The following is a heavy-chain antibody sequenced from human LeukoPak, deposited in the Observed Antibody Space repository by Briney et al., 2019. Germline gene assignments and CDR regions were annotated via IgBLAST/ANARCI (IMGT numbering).Heavy chain of an antibody. CDR3: AKAYDYYDSSFFDY. CDR2: ISGSGGST. Sequence: PGGSLRFSCAASGFTFSSYAMSWVRQAPGKGLEWVSAISGSGGSTYYADSVKGRFTISRDNSKNTLYLQMNSLRAEDTAVYYCAKAYDYYDSSFFDYWGQGTLVTVSS. CDR1: GFTFSSYA. D-gene: IGHD3-22*01. J-gene: IGHJ4*02. V-gene: IGHV3-23*01.